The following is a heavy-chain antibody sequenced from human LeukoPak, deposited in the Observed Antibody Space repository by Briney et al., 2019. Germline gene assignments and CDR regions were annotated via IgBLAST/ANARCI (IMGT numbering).Heavy chain of an antibody. CDR1: GYSFTTYG. D-gene: IGHD6-13*01. CDR2: ISGYNGNT. CDR3: ARDLLAAAGMDY. J-gene: IGHJ4*02. Sequence: ASVKVSCKASGYSFTTYGISWVRQAPGQGLEWMGWISGYNGNTNYAPRFQGRVAMTTDTSTSTAYMELRSLRSDDTAVYYCARDLLAAAGMDYWGQGTLVTVSS. V-gene: IGHV1-18*01.